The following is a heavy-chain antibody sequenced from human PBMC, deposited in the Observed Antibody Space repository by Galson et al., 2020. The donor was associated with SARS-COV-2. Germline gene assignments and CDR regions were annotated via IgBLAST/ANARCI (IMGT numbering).Heavy chain of an antibody. Sequence: ASVKVSCKATGFTFTDYYMNWVRQAPGQGLEWVGWINPYSGDTDQAQNFQGRVTMTSDTTINTAYMELSSLRSDDTDIYYCASGDYGVSWGQGTLITVSS. CDR1: GFTFTDYY. V-gene: IGHV1-2*02. J-gene: IGHJ1*01. D-gene: IGHD4-17*01. CDR2: INPYSGDT. CDR3: ASGDYGVS.